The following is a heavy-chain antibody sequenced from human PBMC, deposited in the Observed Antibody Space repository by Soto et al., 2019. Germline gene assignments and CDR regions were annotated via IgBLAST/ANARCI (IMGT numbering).Heavy chain of an antibody. V-gene: IGHV3-23*01. CDR3: AKERYCSATSCYGGFDV. CDR1: GFSFSSYA. CDR2: ISGGGANT. J-gene: IGHJ3*01. Sequence: GGSLRLSCAASGFSFSSYAMSWVRQAPGRGLEWVSTISGGGANTQYAESVKGRFTISRDNSKNTLHLQMNTLRADDTALYYCAKERYCSATSCYGGFDVWGQGTVVTVSS. D-gene: IGHD2-2*01.